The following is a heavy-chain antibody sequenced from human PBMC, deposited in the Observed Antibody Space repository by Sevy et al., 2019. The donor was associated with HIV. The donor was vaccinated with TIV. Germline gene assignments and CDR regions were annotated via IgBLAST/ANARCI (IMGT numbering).Heavy chain of an antibody. CDR3: VRVSFRSYFDH. CDR2: INPNSGGT. V-gene: IGHV1-2*06. Sequence: ASVKVSCKASGYIFIDYYMHWVRQAPGQGLEWMGRINPNSGGTNYTQKFQGRVTITRDTSITTVYMELSSLRSDDTAVYYCVRVSFRSYFDHWGQGTLVTVSS. J-gene: IGHJ4*02. CDR1: GYIFIDYY.